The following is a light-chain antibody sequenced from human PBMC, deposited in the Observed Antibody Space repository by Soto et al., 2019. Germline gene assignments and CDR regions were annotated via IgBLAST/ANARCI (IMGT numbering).Light chain of an antibody. CDR1: QSVSSAN. V-gene: IGKV3-20*01. CDR2: GAS. CDR3: QVYRGSLIT. Sequence: EFVLTQSPGTLSLSPGESATLSCRASQSVSSANLAWYRQKPGRPPSLLIYGASNRATGIPDRLSGGVFGTDFILTISRLEPEDFAMYYCQVYRGSLITFGQGTRLEIK. J-gene: IGKJ5*01.